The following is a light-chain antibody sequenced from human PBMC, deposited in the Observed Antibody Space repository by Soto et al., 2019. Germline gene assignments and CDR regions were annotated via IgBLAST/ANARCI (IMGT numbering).Light chain of an antibody. V-gene: IGLV1-40*01. CDR2: GNS. Sequence: QSVLTQPPSVSGDPGQRVTISCTGSSSNIGAGYDVHWYQQLPGTAPKLLIYGNSNRPSGVPDRFSGSKSGTSASLAITGLQAEDEADYYCQSYDSSLSGSTVFGTGTKLTVL. CDR1: SSNIGAGYD. J-gene: IGLJ1*01. CDR3: QSYDSSLSGSTV.